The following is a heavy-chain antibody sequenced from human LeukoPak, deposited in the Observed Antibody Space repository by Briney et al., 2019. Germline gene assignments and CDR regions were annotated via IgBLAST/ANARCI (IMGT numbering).Heavy chain of an antibody. CDR1: GGSISSSSYY. CDR3: ARDTSGYYFFDY. Sequence: SETLSLACTVSGGSISSSSYYWGWIRQPPGKGLESIGSIYYSGSTYYDPSLKGRVTISVDTSKNQFSLKLSSVTAADTAVYFCARDTSGYYFFDYWGQGTLVTVSS. D-gene: IGHD3-22*01. V-gene: IGHV4-39*01. CDR2: IYYSGST. J-gene: IGHJ4*02.